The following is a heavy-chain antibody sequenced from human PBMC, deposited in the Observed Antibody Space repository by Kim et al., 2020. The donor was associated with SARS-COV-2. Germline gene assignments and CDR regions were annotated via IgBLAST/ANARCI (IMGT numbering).Heavy chain of an antibody. V-gene: IGHV5-10-1*01. J-gene: IGHJ5*02. D-gene: IGHD3-10*01. CDR2: IDPSDSYT. Sequence: GESLKISCKGSGYSFTSYWISWVRQMPGKGLEWMGRIDPSDSYTNYSPSFQDHVTISADKSISTAYLQWSSLKASDTAMYYCARFGVQFGDLSMGGDWFDPWGQGTLVTVSS. CDR3: ARFGVQFGDLSMGGDWFDP. CDR1: GYSFTSYW.